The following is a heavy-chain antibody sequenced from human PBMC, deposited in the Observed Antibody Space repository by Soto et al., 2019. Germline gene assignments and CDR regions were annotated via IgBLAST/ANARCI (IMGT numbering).Heavy chain of an antibody. J-gene: IGHJ5*02. CDR3: ATQEVGGSYVYTFDP. Sequence: SETLSLTCTVSGGSITSSSYYWGWIRQPPGKGLEWIGSIYYSGSTYYNPSLKSRVTISVDTSKNQFSLKLSSVTAADTAVYYCATQEVGGSYVYTFDPWGQGTMVTVSS. V-gene: IGHV4-39*01. CDR1: GGSITSSSYY. D-gene: IGHD1-26*01. CDR2: IYYSGST.